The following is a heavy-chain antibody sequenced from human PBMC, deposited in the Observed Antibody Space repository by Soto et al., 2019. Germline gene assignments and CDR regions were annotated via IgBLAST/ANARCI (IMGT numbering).Heavy chain of an antibody. CDR3: ARDVPPREQLWLLGY. J-gene: IGHJ4*02. CDR1: GFTFSSYA. V-gene: IGHV3-30-3*01. Sequence: VQLVESGGGLVKPGGSLRLTCAASGFTFSSYAMHWVRQAPGKGLEWVAVISYDGSNKYYADSVKGRFTISRDNSKNTLYLQMNSLRAEDTAVYYCARDVPPREQLWLLGYWGQGTLVTVSS. CDR2: ISYDGSNK. D-gene: IGHD5-18*01.